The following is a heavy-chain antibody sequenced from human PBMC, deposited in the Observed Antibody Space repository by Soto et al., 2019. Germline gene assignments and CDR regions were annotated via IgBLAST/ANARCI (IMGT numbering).Heavy chain of an antibody. Sequence: PRRSLRLSCAASGFTCSRCAMSWVRQAPGTVLEWVSSISTSDHTTYYADSLKVRFTTSTDNAKNTLYVQMNGLRVEDTAVYYCASSPTAVGGTTYSFDYWGQGSLDTVPS. CDR2: ISTSDHTT. CDR3: ASSPTAVGGTTYSFDY. CDR1: GFTCSRCA. V-gene: IGHV3-23*01. D-gene: IGHD6-19*01. J-gene: IGHJ4*02.